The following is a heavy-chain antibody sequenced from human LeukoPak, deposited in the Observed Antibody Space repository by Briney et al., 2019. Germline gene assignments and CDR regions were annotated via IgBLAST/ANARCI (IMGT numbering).Heavy chain of an antibody. Sequence: GGSLRLSCAASGFTFSSYAMSWVRQAPGKGLEWVSTISGSGGGTYYAASVKGRFTISRDNSKNTLYLQMNSLRAEDTAVYYCAKGDCSSSSCYLWFDPWGQGTLVTVSS. D-gene: IGHD2-2*01. CDR1: GFTFSSYA. J-gene: IGHJ5*02. V-gene: IGHV3-23*01. CDR2: ISGSGGGT. CDR3: AKGDCSSSSCYLWFDP.